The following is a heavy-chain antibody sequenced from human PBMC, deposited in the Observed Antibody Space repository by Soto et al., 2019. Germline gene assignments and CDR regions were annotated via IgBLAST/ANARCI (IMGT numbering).Heavy chain of an antibody. V-gene: IGHV1-69*01. CDR3: ARGVYYYDSSGYYYGDWYFDL. D-gene: IGHD3-22*01. Sequence: QVQLVQSGAEVKKPGSSVKVSCKASGGTFSSYAISWVRQAPGQGLEWMGGIIPIFGTANYAQKFQGRVTLTADESTSTAYMELSSLRSEDTAVYYCARGVYYYDSSGYYYGDWYFDLWGRGTLVTVSS. CDR1: GGTFSSYA. J-gene: IGHJ2*01. CDR2: IIPIFGTA.